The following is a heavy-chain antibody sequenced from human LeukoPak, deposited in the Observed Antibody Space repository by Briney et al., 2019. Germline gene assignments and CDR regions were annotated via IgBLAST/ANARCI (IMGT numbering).Heavy chain of an antibody. Sequence: GASVKVSCKASGGTFSSYAISWVRQAPGQGLEWMGIINPSGGSTSYAQKFQGRVTMTRDTSTSTVYMELSSLRSEDTAVYYCARDTYSGYDYGFDPWGQGTLVTVSS. V-gene: IGHV1-46*01. J-gene: IGHJ5*02. CDR2: INPSGGST. CDR1: GGTFSSYA. D-gene: IGHD5-12*01. CDR3: ARDTYSGYDYGFDP.